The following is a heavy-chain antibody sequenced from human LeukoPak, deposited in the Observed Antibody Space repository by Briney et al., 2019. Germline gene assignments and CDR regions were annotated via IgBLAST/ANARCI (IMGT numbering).Heavy chain of an antibody. J-gene: IGHJ4*02. V-gene: IGHV5-51*01. CDR2: IDPGDSHA. CDR1: GYNFSNYG. D-gene: IGHD6-13*01. Sequence: GESLKISCEGSGYNFSNYGIGWVRQMPGKGLEWMGLIDPGDSHAIYSPSFQGQVTISADKSISAACLQWSSLKASDTAMYYCARHGVVAGLAAAYIWGQGTLLTVSS. CDR3: ARHGVVAGLAAAYI.